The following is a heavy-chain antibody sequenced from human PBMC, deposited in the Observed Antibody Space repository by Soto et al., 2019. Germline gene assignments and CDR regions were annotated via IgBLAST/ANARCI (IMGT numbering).Heavy chain of an antibody. CDR2: IYSSGTT. Sequence: QVQLQESGPGLVKASETLSLTCTVSGGSMRGYYWSWIRQTPEKGLEWIGYIYSSGTTNYNPSLKSRVTMSVDASKTQFSLKLNSATAADTAVYYCAKHAYSSRHFDYWGQGTLVTVSS. D-gene: IGHD6-19*01. V-gene: IGHV4-59*01. CDR3: AKHAYSSRHFDY. CDR1: GGSMRGYY. J-gene: IGHJ4*02.